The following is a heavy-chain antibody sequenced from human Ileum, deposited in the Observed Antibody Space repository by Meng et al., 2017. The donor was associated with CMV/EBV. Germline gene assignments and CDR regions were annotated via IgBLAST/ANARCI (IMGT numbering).Heavy chain of an antibody. Sequence: SETLSLTCNVSGGSVFITTYYWAWTRQPPGKGLEWIGYIYYSVSTNYNPSLKSRATITVDTSKNQLSLKLRPVTAADTDVYYCERGRYCSSTSCFPFDYWGQGALVTVSS. D-gene: IGHD2-2*01. CDR2: IYYSVST. V-gene: IGHV4-61*01. J-gene: IGHJ4*02. CDR1: GGSVFITTYY. CDR3: ERGRYCSSTSCFPFDY.